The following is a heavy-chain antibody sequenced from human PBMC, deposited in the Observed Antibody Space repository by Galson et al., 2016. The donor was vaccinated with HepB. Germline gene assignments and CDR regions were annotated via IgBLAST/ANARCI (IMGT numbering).Heavy chain of an antibody. D-gene: IGHD2/OR15-2a*01. CDR2: ISTHSGNT. J-gene: IGHJ4*02. CDR1: GYTFTTPG. Sequence: SVKVSCKASGYTFTTPGISWVRQAPGQGLEWMGWISTHSGNTKYAQKFQGGLTLTTDSSTTTAYMELRSLRFDDTALYYCARDVQYRFDSWGQGTLVTVSS. CDR3: ARDVQYRFDS. V-gene: IGHV1-18*01.